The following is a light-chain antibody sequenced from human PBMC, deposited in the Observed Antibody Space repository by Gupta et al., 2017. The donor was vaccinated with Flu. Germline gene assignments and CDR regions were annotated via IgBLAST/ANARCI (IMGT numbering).Light chain of an antibody. CDR1: TLGSEA. CDR3: QVCDTSTGHWL. Sequence: GQTASIACGGDTLGSEAVHWYQQKPFQAPVLVLCDDYFPPSGIPERFSGSNSRNTASLTISKVEAGDEADYYCQVCDTSTGHWLFGVGTMLTVL. CDR2: DDY. J-gene: IGLJ3*02. V-gene: IGLV3-21*02.